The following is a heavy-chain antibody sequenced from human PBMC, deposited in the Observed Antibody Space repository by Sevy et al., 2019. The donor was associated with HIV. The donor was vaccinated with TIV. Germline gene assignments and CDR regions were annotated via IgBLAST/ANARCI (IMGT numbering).Heavy chain of an antibody. D-gene: IGHD3-10*01. CDR3: AREAEPLWFGELLGGAFDI. CDR2: MNPSGGST. Sequence: ASVKVSCKASGYTFTSYYMHWVRQAPGQGLEWMGIMNPSGGSTSYAQKFQGRVTMTRDTSTSTVYMELSSLRSEDTAVYYCAREAEPLWFGELLGGAFDIWGQGTMVTVSS. J-gene: IGHJ3*02. V-gene: IGHV1-46*01. CDR1: GYTFTSYY.